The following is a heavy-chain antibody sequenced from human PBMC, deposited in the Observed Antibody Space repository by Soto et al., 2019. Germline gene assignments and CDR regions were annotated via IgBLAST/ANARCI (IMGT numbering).Heavy chain of an antibody. CDR2: ISYDGSNK. D-gene: IGHD4-17*01. CDR1: GFTFSSYG. V-gene: IGHV3-30*18. Sequence: QVQLVESGGGVVQPGRSLRLSCAASGFTFSSYGMHWFRQAPGKGLEWVAVISYDGSNKYYADSVKGRFTISRDNSKNTLYLQMNSLRAEATAVYYCAKEGTIDYCDYTSRALDYWCQGTLVTVSS. J-gene: IGHJ4*02. CDR3: AKEGTIDYCDYTSRALDY.